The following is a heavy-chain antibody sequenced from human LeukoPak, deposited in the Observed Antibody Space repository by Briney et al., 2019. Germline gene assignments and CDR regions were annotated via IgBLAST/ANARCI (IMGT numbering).Heavy chain of an antibody. CDR2: IYYSGST. V-gene: IGHV4-61*01. J-gene: IGHJ6*02. Sequence: PSETLSLTCTVSGGSVSSGSYYWSWIRQPPGKGLEWIGYIYYSGSTNYNPSLKSRVTISVDTSKNQFSLKLSSVTAADTAVYYCARDVSVGAAAGTIYYYYGMDVWGQGTTVTVSS. CDR1: GGSVSSGSYY. CDR3: ARDVSVGAAAGTIYYYYGMDV. D-gene: IGHD6-13*01.